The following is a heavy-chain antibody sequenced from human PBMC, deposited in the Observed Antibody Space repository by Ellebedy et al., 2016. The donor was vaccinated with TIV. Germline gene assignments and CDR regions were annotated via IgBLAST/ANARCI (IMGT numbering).Heavy chain of an antibody. J-gene: IGHJ4*02. CDR2: IGGDGRT. V-gene: IGHV3-23*01. D-gene: IGHD3-16*01. Sequence: PGGSLRLSCAASGFTFSSYWMSWVRQTPGKRLEWVAGIGGDGRTHYTDSVRGRFTISRDEFRSTLYLEMNSLRSEDTALYYCAKDLSWWSANDHWGQGTLVTVSS. CDR3: AKDLSWWSANDH. CDR1: GFTFSSYW.